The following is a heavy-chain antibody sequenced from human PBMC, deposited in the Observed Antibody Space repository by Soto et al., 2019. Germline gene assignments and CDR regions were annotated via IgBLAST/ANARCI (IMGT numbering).Heavy chain of an antibody. CDR3: ARVRGYYDSTGYLYYFDY. V-gene: IGHV4-59*01. CDR1: GGSSNGFY. Sequence: SETLSLSCTVVGGSSNGFYGSWIRQPPGKGLEWIAYIHDSGSTKYNSSVKSRVTISVDKSKNQFSLDLSSVTAADTAVYYCARVRGYYDSTGYLYYFDYWGQGALVTVSS. J-gene: IGHJ4*02. CDR2: IHDSGST. D-gene: IGHD3-22*01.